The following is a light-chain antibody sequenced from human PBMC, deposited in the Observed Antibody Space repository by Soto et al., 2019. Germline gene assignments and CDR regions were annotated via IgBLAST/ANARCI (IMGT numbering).Light chain of an antibody. CDR1: QGISNY. J-gene: IGKJ2*01. CDR2: SAS. Sequence: DIQMTQSPSSLSASVGDRVTITCRASQGISNYLAWYQQKPGKVPKLLIYSASTLQSGVPSRFSGSGSGTDFKITISSLEPEDVATYYCQHYNNATYTFGQGTKLEIK. V-gene: IGKV1-27*01. CDR3: QHYNNATYT.